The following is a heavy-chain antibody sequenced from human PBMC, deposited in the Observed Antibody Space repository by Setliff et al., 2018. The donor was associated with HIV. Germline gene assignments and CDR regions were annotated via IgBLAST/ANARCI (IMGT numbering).Heavy chain of an antibody. CDR1: GFTVSRFY. V-gene: IGHV3-11*04. J-gene: IGHJ5*02. CDR2: ITSTGSTI. CDR3: ASSGSGRHINWFGP. Sequence: PGGSLRLSCAASGFTVSRFYMSWVRQAPGKGLEWISYITSTGSTIFYADSVKGRFTISRDNDNNSVHLQMTSLRAQATAVYSCASSGSGRHINWFGPWRQGTLVTASS. D-gene: IGHD3-10*01.